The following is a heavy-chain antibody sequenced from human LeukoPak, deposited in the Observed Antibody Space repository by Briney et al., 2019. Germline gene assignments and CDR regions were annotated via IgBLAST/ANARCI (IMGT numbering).Heavy chain of an antibody. CDR1: GYSFTSYW. CDR2: IYPGDSDT. Sequence: GESLQISCKGSGYSFTSYWIGWVRQMPGKGLEWMGIIYPGDSDTRYSPSFQGQVTISADKSISTAYLQWSSLKASDTAMYYCASPIVVVPAAMAGQAFDIWGQGTMVTVSS. V-gene: IGHV5-51*01. J-gene: IGHJ3*02. D-gene: IGHD2-2*01. CDR3: ASPIVVVPAAMAGQAFDI.